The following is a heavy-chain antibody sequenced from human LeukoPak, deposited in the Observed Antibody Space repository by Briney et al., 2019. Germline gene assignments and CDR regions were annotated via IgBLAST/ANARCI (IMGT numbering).Heavy chain of an antibody. J-gene: IGHJ4*02. Sequence: GGSLRLSCAASGFTFSSYAMSWVRQAPGKGLEWVSTISGSGLSTYYADSVKGRFTISRDNSKNTLYLEMSSLRVEDTAIYYCAKWPEGAMDYFDYWGQGTLVTVSS. CDR1: GFTFSSYA. CDR2: ISGSGLST. V-gene: IGHV3-23*01. D-gene: IGHD3-16*01. CDR3: AKWPEGAMDYFDY.